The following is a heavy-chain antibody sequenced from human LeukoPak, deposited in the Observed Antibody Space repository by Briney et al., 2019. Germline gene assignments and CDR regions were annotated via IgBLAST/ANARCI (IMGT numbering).Heavy chain of an antibody. CDR2: INSDGSSA. CDR1: GFIFSNTW. CDR3: ARGPQTADYWFDS. Sequence: GGSLRLSCVASGFIFSNTWMHWVRQAPGKGLVWIARINSDGSSATYVDSVEGRLTISRDNAKNTLYLEMNSLRVDDTAVYYCARGPQTADYWFDSWGQGTLVTVSS. D-gene: IGHD1-1*01. V-gene: IGHV3-74*03. J-gene: IGHJ5*01.